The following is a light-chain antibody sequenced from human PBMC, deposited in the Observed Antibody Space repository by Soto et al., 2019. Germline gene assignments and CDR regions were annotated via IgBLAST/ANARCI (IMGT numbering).Light chain of an antibody. CDR2: EVS. V-gene: IGLV2-14*01. CDR3: SSYTSSRTGV. CDR1: SSDVGGYNY. Sequence: QSALTQPASVSGSPGQSITISCTGTSSDVGGYNYVSWYQQHPGKAPKLMIYEVSNRPSGVSIRFSGSKSGNTASLTISGLQAEDEADYYCSSYTSSRTGVFGGGTKVTVL. J-gene: IGLJ3*02.